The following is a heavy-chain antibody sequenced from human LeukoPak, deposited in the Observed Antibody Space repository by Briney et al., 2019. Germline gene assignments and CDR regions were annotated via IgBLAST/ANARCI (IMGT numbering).Heavy chain of an antibody. CDR1: GDSISSSSYY. D-gene: IGHD1-26*01. J-gene: IGHJ4*02. Sequence: SETLSLTCTVSGDSISSSSYYWGWTRQPPGKGLEWIGSIYQRGSTYYNPSLKSRVTISADTSKNQFSLKLSSVTAADTAVYYCARHAESGSRDYWGQGTLVTVSS. V-gene: IGHV4-39*01. CDR3: ARHAESGSRDY. CDR2: IYQRGST.